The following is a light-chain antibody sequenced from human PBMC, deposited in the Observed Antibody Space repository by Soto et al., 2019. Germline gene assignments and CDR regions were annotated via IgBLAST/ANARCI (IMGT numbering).Light chain of an antibody. CDR1: QSVSSN. CDR3: QHYNNWPPWT. J-gene: IGKJ1*01. CDR2: GAS. V-gene: IGKV3-15*01. Sequence: EIVITQSPDTLPVSPGEGATLSCRVSQSVSSNLAWYQQRPGQAPRLLIYGASTRATGIPARFSASGSGTEFTLTISSLQSEDFAVYYCQHYNNWPPWTFGQGTKVDIK.